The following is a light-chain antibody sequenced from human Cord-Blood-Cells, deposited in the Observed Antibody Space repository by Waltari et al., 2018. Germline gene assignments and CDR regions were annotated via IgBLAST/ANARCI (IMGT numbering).Light chain of an antibody. J-gene: IGKJ2*01. CDR2: AAS. CDR1: QSISSY. CDR3: QQSYSTPYT. V-gene: IGKV1-39*01. Sequence: DIQMTQSPSSLSASVGDRVTITCRASQSISSYLNWYQQKPGKAPKLLIYAASSLQSGVPSRCGGSGSGTDFTLTISSLQPEEYATYYCQQSYSTPYTFGQGTKLEIK.